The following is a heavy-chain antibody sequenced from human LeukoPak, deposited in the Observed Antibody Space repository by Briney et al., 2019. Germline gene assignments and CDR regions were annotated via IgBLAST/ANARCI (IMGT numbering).Heavy chain of an antibody. J-gene: IGHJ6*03. CDR3: ARSGDKGGKPPYYYSYYMDV. V-gene: IGHV3-48*01. CDR1: GFMFTNYN. D-gene: IGHD4-23*01. Sequence: GSLRLSCEASGFMFTNYNMDWVRQAPGKGLEWVSYIGSSGRTIYYADSVKGRFTISRDNAKNSLYLQMDNLRAEDTAIYYCARSGDKGGKPPYYYSYYMDVWGKGTTVTVSS. CDR2: IGSSGRTI.